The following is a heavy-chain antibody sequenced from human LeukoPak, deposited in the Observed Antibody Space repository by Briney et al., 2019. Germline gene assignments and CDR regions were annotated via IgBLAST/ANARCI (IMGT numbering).Heavy chain of an antibody. Sequence: GRSLRLSCAASGFTFSSYAMSWVRQAPGEGLDWVSAIIGSGGSTYYADSVKGRFTISRDNSKSTLYLQMNSLRAEDTAVYYCAKGRSMDVWGQGTTVTVSS. J-gene: IGHJ6*02. CDR2: IIGSGGST. CDR1: GFTFSSYA. V-gene: IGHV3-23*01. CDR3: AKGRSMDV.